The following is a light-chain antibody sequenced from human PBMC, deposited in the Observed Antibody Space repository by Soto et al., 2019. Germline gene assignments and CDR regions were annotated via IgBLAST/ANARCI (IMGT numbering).Light chain of an antibody. CDR1: QSVSSY. J-gene: IGKJ1*01. CDR2: DAS. Sequence: EIVLTQSPATLSLSPGERATLSCRASQSVSSYLAWYQQKPGQAPRLLIYDASNRATGIPARFSGSGSGTDFSLTIRSLEPEDFAVYYCQQRSNWRWTFGQGTKVDIK. V-gene: IGKV3-11*01. CDR3: QQRSNWRWT.